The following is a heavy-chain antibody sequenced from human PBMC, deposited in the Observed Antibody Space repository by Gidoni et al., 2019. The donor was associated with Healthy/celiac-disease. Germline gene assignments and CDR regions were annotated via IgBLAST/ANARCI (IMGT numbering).Heavy chain of an antibody. CDR2: ISGSGGST. CDR1: GLTLSSYA. V-gene: IGHV3-23*01. Sequence: EVQLLESGGGLVQPGGSLRRSCAASGLTLSSYAMGWVRQAPGKGRGWVSAISGSGGSTYYADSVKGRFTIARDNSKNTLYLQMNSLRAEDTAVYYCAKGAGHIVATGPGDYWGQGTLVTVSS. J-gene: IGHJ4*02. CDR3: AKGAGHIVATGPGDY. D-gene: IGHD5-12*01.